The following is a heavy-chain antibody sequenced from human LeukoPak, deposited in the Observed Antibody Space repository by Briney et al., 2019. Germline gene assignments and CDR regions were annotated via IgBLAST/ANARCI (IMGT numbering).Heavy chain of an antibody. CDR3: AKDRIAARGWFDP. J-gene: IGHJ5*02. V-gene: IGHV3-30*18. D-gene: IGHD6-6*01. Sequence: GRSLRLSCAASGFTFSSYGMHWVRQAPGKGLEWVAVISYDGSNKYYADSVKGRFTISRDNSKNTPYLQMNSLRAEDTAVYYCAKDRIAARGWFDPWGQGTLVTVSS. CDR1: GFTFSSYG. CDR2: ISYDGSNK.